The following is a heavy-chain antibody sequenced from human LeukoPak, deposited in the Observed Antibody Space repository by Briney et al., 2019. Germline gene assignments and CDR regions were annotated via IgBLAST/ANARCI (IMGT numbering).Heavy chain of an antibody. Sequence: SETLSLTCTVSGYSISSGYYWGWIRQPPGKGLEWIGYIYYSGSTNYNPSLKSRVTISVDTSKNQFSLKLSSVTAADTAVYYCAREGDYYDTSGTLDYWGQGTLVTVSS. CDR1: GYSISSGYY. J-gene: IGHJ4*02. CDR3: AREGDYYDTSGTLDY. D-gene: IGHD3-22*01. V-gene: IGHV4-38-2*02. CDR2: IYYSGST.